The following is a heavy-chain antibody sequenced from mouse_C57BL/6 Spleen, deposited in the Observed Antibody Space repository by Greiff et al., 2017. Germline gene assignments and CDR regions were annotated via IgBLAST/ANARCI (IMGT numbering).Heavy chain of an antibody. CDR2: INPNYGTT. Sequence: EVQLQQSGPELVKPGASVKISCKASGYSFTDYNMNWVKRSNGKSLEWIGVINPNYGTTSYNQKFKGKATLTVDQSSSTAYMQLNSLTSEDSAVYYCASFYYGSSWGYAMDYWGQGTSVTVSS. D-gene: IGHD1-1*01. J-gene: IGHJ4*01. V-gene: IGHV1-39*01. CDR3: ASFYYGSSWGYAMDY. CDR1: GYSFTDYN.